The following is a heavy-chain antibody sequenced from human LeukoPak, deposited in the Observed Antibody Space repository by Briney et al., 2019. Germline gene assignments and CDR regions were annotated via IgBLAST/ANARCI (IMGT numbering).Heavy chain of an antibody. D-gene: IGHD3-22*01. Sequence: GGSLRLSCAASGFTFNNFCMSWVRQPPGKGLEWVSSISSNGNLTFYADSVKGRFTIFRDNSRYTLYLQMNSLRAEDAAMYYCVKDRPNYYESNGDYFKLGGDFWGQGALVTLSA. V-gene: IGHV3-23*01. J-gene: IGHJ4*02. CDR1: GFTFNNFC. CDR2: ISSNGNLT. CDR3: VKDRPNYYESNGDYFKLGGDF.